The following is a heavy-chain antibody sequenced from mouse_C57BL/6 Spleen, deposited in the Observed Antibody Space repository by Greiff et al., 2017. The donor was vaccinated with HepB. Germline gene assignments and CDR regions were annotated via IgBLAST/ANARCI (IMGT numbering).Heavy chain of an antibody. D-gene: IGHD1-1*01. CDR3: ARRADLRDYAMDY. V-gene: IGHV1-50*01. CDR1: GYTFTSYW. CDR2: IDPSDSYT. Sequence: QVHVKQPGAELVKPGASVKLSCKASGYTFTSYWMQWVKQRPGQGLEWIGEIDPSDSYTNYNQKFKGKATLTVDTSSSTAYMQLSSLTSEDSAVYYCARRADLRDYAMDYWGQGTSVTVSS. J-gene: IGHJ4*01.